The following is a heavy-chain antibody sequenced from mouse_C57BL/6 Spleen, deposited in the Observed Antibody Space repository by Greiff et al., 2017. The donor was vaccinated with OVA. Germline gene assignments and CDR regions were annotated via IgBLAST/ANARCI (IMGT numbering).Heavy chain of an antibody. CDR3: ARRIYYGNYIDY. J-gene: IGHJ2*01. CDR1: GYAFSSYW. CDR2: IYPGDGDT. Sequence: VQLQQSGAELVKPGASVKISCKASGYAFSSYWMNWVKQRPGKGLEWIGQIYPGDGDTNYNGKFKGKATLTADKSSSTAYMQLSSLTSEDSAVYFCARRIYYGNYIDYWGQGTTLTVSS. D-gene: IGHD2-1*01. V-gene: IGHV1-80*01.